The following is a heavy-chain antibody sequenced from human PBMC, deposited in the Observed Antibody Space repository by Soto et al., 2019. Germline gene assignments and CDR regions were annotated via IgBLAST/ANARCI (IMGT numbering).Heavy chain of an antibody. CDR1: GFTFSSYS. CDR3: ARAFFYGSGSDYNYYYYMDV. D-gene: IGHD3-10*01. V-gene: IGHV4-59*01. J-gene: IGHJ6*03. CDR2: IYYSGST. Sequence: GSLRLSCAASGFTFSSYSMNWVRQAPGKGLEWIGYIYYSGSTNYNPSLKSRVTISVDTSKNQFSLKLSSVTAADTAVYYCARAFFYGSGSDYNYYYYMDVWGKGTTVTVSS.